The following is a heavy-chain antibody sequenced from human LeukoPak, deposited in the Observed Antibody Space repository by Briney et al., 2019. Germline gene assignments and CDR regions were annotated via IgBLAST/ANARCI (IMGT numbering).Heavy chain of an antibody. D-gene: IGHD1-26*01. CDR3: ARVRTGSLFDY. Sequence: SETLSLTCTVSGGSISSGTYFWGWIRQPPGNGLEWIGSVSYSGGTYYNPSLRSRVTISRDTSKNQFSLNLNSVTAADTAVYYCARVRTGSLFDYWGQGTLVTVSS. CDR1: GGSISSGTYF. V-gene: IGHV4-39*07. J-gene: IGHJ4*02. CDR2: VSYSGGT.